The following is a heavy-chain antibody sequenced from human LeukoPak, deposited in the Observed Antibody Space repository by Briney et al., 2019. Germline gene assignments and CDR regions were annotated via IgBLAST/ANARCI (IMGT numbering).Heavy chain of an antibody. CDR2: IRYDGSNK. Sequence: GGSLRLSCAASGFTFSSYGMHWVRQAPGKGLEWVAFIRYDGSNKYYADSVKGRFTISRDNSKNTLYLQMNSLRAEDTAVYYCASDLRGYYGMDVWGQGTTVTVSS. D-gene: IGHD3-3*01. CDR3: ASDLRGYYGMDV. CDR1: GFTFSSYG. J-gene: IGHJ6*02. V-gene: IGHV3-30*02.